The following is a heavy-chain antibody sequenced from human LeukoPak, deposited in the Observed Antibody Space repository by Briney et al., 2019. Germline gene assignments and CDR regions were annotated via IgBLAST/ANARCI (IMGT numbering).Heavy chain of an antibody. V-gene: IGHV3-7*01. J-gene: IGHJ4*02. CDR1: GFTFSSYW. D-gene: IGHD3-3*01. CDR3: ARHDYDFWSGYPSDFDY. CDR2: IKQDGREK. Sequence: PGGSLRLSCAASGFTFSSYWMSWVRQAPGKGGEWVANIKQDGREKYYVDSVKGRFTISRDNAKNSLYVQMNSLRAEDTAVYYCARHDYDFWSGYPSDFDYWGQGTLVTVSS.